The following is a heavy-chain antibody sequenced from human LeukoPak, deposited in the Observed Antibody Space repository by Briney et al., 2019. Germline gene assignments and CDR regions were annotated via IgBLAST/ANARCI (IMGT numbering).Heavy chain of an antibody. V-gene: IGHV3-33*08. CDR3: AREEDSSGYGLDY. Sequence: PGGSLRLSCAASGFTFSSYGMHWVRQAPGKGLEWVAVIWYDGSNKYYADSVKGRFTISRDNSKNTLYLQMNSLRAEDTAVYYCAREEDSSGYGLDYWGQGTLVTVSS. D-gene: IGHD3-22*01. CDR1: GFTFSSYG. CDR2: IWYDGSNK. J-gene: IGHJ4*02.